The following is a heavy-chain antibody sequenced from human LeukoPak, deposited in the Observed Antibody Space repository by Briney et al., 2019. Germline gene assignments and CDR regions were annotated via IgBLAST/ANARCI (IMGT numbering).Heavy chain of an antibody. D-gene: IGHD6-19*01. V-gene: IGHV4-30-2*01. Sequence: PSETLSLTCTVSGGSISSGGYSWSWIRQPPGKGLEWIGYIYHSGSTYYNPSLKSRVTISVDRSKNQFSLKLSSVTAADTAVYYCASQSIAVAGSDDYWGQGTLVTVSS. J-gene: IGHJ4*02. CDR2: IYHSGST. CDR1: GGSISSGGYS. CDR3: ASQSIAVAGSDDY.